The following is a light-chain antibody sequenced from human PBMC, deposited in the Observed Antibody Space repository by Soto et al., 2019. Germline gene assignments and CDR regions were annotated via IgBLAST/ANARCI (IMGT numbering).Light chain of an antibody. CDR1: SSDIGGYNY. Sequence: QSALTQPASVSGSPGQSITISCTGTSSDIGGYNYVSWYQQYPGKAPKLMIYEVTNRPSGVSNRFSGSKSGNMASLTISGLQAEDEADYYCCSYRDGSARVFGGGTKVTVL. CDR2: EVT. J-gene: IGLJ3*02. CDR3: CSYRDGSARV. V-gene: IGLV2-14*01.